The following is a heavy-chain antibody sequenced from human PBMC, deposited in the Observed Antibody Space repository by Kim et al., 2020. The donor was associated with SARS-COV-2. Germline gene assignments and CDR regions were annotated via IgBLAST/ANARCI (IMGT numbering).Heavy chain of an antibody. D-gene: IGHD6-13*01. V-gene: IGHV3-33*01. CDR2: IWYDGSNK. Sequence: GGSLRLSCAASGFTFSSYGMHWVRQAPGKGLEWVAVIWYDGSNKYYADSVKGRFTISRDNSKNTLFLQMNSLRAEDTAVYYCAREPTPSSWAETYFDYWGQGTLVTVSS. CDR1: GFTFSSYG. CDR3: AREPTPSSWAETYFDY. J-gene: IGHJ4*02.